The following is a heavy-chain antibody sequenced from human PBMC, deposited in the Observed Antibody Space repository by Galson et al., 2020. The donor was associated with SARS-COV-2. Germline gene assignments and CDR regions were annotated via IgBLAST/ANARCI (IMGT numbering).Heavy chain of an antibody. CDR2: IYPADSDT. D-gene: IGHD2-2*01. J-gene: IGHJ4*02. V-gene: IGHV5-51*01. Sequence: GESPKISCKGSGYFFTSNWIGWVRQVPGKGLEWMGIIYPADSDTRYSPSFQGQVTISADKSINTAYLQWSSLKASDTARRPQLLPATDWGQGTLVTVSS. CDR1: GYFFTSNW. CDR3: LLPATD.